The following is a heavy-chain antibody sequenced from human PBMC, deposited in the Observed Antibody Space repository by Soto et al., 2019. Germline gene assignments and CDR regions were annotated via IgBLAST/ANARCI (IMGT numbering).Heavy chain of an antibody. D-gene: IGHD5-12*01. CDR1: GFAFRSFW. Sequence: GGSLRLSCAASGFAFRSFWMHWVRQAPGKGLVWVSRINTDGSNTMYADSVRGRFTISRDNANNALYLQMNSLRVEDTAVYYCASQATYHPFQDRGPGTLLTVSS. V-gene: IGHV3-74*03. CDR3: ASQATYHPFQD. J-gene: IGHJ4*02. CDR2: INTDGSNT.